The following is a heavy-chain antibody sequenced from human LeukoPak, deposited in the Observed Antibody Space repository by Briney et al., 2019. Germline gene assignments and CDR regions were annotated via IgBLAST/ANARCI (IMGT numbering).Heavy chain of an antibody. CDR2: INPNSGGT. CDR3: ASINILTAYFDY. J-gene: IGHJ4*02. D-gene: IGHD3-9*01. V-gene: IGHV1-2*02. CDR1: GYTFTGYY. Sequence: ASVKVSCKASGYTFTGYYMHWVRQAPGQGLEWMGWINPNSGGTNYAQEFQGRVTMTRDTSISTAYMELSRLRSDDTAVYYCASINILTAYFDYWGQGTLVTVSS.